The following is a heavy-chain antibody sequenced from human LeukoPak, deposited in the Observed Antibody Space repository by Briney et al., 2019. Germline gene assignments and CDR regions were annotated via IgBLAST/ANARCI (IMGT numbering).Heavy chain of an antibody. V-gene: IGHV4-34*01. CDR3: ARGTATGDEDY. J-gene: IGHJ4*02. D-gene: IGHD7-27*01. Sequence: PSETLSLXCAVYGGSFSGYYWSWIRQPPGKGLEWIGEINHSGSTNYNPSLKSRVTISVDTSKNQFSLKLSSVTAADTAVYYCARGTATGDEDYWGQGTLVTVSS. CDR2: INHSGST. CDR1: GGSFSGYY.